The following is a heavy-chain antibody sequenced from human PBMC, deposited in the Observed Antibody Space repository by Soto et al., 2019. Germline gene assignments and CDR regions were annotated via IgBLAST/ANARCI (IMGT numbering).Heavy chain of an antibody. CDR3: AKSGFGELSRSELDY. D-gene: IGHD3-10*01. CDR2: ISGSGGST. J-gene: IGHJ4*02. CDR1: GFTFSSYA. V-gene: IGHV3-23*01. Sequence: EVQLLESGGGLVQPGGSLRLSCAASGFTFSSYAMSWVRQAPGKGLEWVSAISGSGGSTYYADSVKGRFTISRDNYKNTLYLQMNSLRAEDTAVYYCAKSGFGELSRSELDYWGQGTLVTVSS.